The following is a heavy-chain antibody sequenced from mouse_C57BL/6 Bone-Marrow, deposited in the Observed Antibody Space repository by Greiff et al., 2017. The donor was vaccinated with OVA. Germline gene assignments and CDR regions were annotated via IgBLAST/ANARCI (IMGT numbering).Heavy chain of an antibody. CDR3: ARGNYSNYKDY. V-gene: IGHV1-26*01. J-gene: IGHJ2*01. D-gene: IGHD2-5*01. CDR1: GYTFTDYY. CDR2: INPNNGGT. Sequence: VQLQQSGPELVKPGASVKISCKASGYTFTDYYMNWVKQSHGKSLEWIGDINPNNGGTSYNQKFKGKATLTVDKSSSTAYMELRSLTSEDSAVYYCARGNYSNYKDYWGQGTTLTVSS.